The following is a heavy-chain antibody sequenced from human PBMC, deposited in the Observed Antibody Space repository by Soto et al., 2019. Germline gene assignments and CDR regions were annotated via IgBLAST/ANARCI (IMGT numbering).Heavy chain of an antibody. D-gene: IGHD4-17*01. J-gene: IGHJ4*02. CDR2: IYQSGVT. CDR1: GDSYSISTYS. CDR3: ASVIGGDSEYYFDY. Sequence: PSETLSLTCTVSGDSYSISTYSWSWIRQPPGKALQWIGFIYQSGVTSYNPSLASRVSISLDRSNNQCSLQLKSVTAADTAMYYCASVIGGDSEYYFDYWGQVTLVTFSS. V-gene: IGHV4-30-2*01.